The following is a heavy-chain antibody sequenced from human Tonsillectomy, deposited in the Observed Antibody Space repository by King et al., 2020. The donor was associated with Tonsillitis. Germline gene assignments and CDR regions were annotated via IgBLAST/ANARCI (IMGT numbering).Heavy chain of an antibody. J-gene: IGHJ4*02. CDR2: INHGGST. Sequence: VQLQQWGAGLLKPSETLSLTCAVYGGSFSGYYWNWIRQPPGKGLEWIGEINHGGSTNYNPSLKSRVTISVETSKNQFYLNLNSVTAADTALYYCARRLGYFDTSAYHFDYWGQGTLVTVSS. CDR3: ARRLGYFDTSAYHFDY. CDR1: GGSFSGYY. D-gene: IGHD3-22*01. V-gene: IGHV4-34*01.